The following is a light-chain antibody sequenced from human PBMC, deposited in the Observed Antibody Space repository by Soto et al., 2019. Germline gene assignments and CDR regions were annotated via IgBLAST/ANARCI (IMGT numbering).Light chain of an antibody. CDR2: GAS. CDR1: QSVSSN. CDR3: HQYNNWPPLS. Sequence: ERVMTQSPAALSVPPGERATLSCRASQSVSSNLAWYQQKPGQAPRLLIYGASTRATGIPARFSGSGSGTEFTLTISSLQSEDFAVYYCHQYNNWPPLSFGQGTKVDIK. J-gene: IGKJ1*01. V-gene: IGKV3-15*01.